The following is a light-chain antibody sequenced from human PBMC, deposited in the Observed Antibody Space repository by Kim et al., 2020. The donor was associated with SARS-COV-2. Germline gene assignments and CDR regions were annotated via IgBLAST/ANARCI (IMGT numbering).Light chain of an antibody. CDR1: SGNIASDY. Sequence: GKTVTNSCTRSSGNIASDYVQWYQQRPGSAPTTVIYDDSQRPSGVPHRFSGSIDSSSISASLTISGLRTEDEADYYCQSYDSPNVVFGGGTQLTVL. CDR3: QSYDSPNVV. CDR2: DDS. J-gene: IGLJ7*01. V-gene: IGLV6-57*03.